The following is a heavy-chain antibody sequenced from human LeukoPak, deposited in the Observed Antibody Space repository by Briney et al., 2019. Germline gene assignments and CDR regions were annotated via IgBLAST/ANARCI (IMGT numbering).Heavy chain of an antibody. CDR1: GFTFSSYS. V-gene: IGHV3-21*01. J-gene: IGHJ4*02. CDR2: ISSSSSYI. CDR3: ATNWNYRFDY. D-gene: IGHD1-7*01. Sequence: GGSLRLSCAASGFTFSSYSMNWVRQAPGKGLEWVSSISSSSSYIYYADSVKGRFTISRDNAKNSLYLQRNSLRVEDTAVYYCATNWNYRFDYWGQGTLVTVSS.